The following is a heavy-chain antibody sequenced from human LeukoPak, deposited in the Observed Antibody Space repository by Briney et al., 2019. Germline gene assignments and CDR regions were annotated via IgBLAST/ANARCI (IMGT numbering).Heavy chain of an antibody. CDR1: GGSISSYY. J-gene: IGHJ4*02. Sequence: PSETLSLTCTVSGGSISSYYWSWIRQPPGKGLEWIGEVNHSGSTNYNPSLKSRVTISVDTSKNQFSLKLSSVTAADTAVYYCARSTPGYSSGWVLPYFDYWGQGTLVTVSS. V-gene: IGHV4-34*01. D-gene: IGHD6-19*01. CDR2: VNHSGST. CDR3: ARSTPGYSSGWVLPYFDY.